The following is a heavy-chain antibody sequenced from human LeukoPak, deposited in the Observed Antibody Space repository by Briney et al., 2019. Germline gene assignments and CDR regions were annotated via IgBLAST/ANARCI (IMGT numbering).Heavy chain of an antibody. CDR3: ARRRLYSSGIDY. CDR2: IYYSGST. CDR1: GGSISSYY. D-gene: IGHD6-19*01. Sequence: SETLSLTCTVSGGSISSYYWSWIRQPPGKGLEWIGYIYYSGSTNYNPSLKSRVTISVDTSKNQFSLKLSSVTAADTAVYYCARRRLYSSGIDYWGQGTLVTVSS. V-gene: IGHV4-59*12. J-gene: IGHJ4*02.